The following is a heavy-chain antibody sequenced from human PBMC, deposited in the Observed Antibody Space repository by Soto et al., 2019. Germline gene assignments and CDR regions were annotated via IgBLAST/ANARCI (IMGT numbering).Heavy chain of an antibody. CDR2: INSDGSST. CDR1: GFTFSYYW. V-gene: IGHV3-74*01. CDR3: ARGDRGAFDL. J-gene: IGHJ3*01. Sequence: EVQLVESGGGLVRPGGSLRLSCAASGFTFSYYWMHWVRQAPGKGLVWVSRINSDGSSTTYADFGKGRFIIPRDNARNAVDLQMNSVRVEDTAVYYCARGDRGAFDLWGLGRVVTVSS. D-gene: IGHD1-26*01.